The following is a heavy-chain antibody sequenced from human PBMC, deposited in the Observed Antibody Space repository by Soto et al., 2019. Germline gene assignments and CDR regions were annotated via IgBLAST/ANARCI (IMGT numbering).Heavy chain of an antibody. Sequence: PGGSLRPSCEASGFTFSTYDMSWVRQAPGKGLGWCSVISHSGSGTYYAESVKARSTISRDNLKTTLSLQMNEMRAEDTALYYCVRHEKLTTVAANVGYYYGLDVGGQGTTVTVSS. CDR2: ISHSGSGT. D-gene: IGHD4-4*01. V-gene: IGHV3-23*01. J-gene: IGHJ6*02. CDR3: VRHEKLTTVAANVGYYYGLDV. CDR1: GFTFSTYD.